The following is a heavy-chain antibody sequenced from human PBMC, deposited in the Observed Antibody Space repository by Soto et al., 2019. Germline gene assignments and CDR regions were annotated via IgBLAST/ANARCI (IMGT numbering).Heavy chain of an antibody. D-gene: IGHD2-2*01. CDR1: GFTFSSYA. V-gene: IGHV3-23*01. CDR3: AKDCVVVVPAATWFDS. J-gene: IGHJ5*01. CDR2: ISGSGGST. Sequence: PGGSLRLSCAASGFTFSSYAMSWVRQAPGKGLEWVSAISGSGGSTYYADSVKGRFTISRDNSKNTLYLQMNSLRAEDTAVYYCAKDCVVVVPAATWFDSWGQGTLVTVSS.